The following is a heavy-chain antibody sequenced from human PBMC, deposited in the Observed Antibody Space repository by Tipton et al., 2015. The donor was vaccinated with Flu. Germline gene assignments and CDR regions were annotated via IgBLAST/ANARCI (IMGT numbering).Heavy chain of an antibody. V-gene: IGHV4-61*02. J-gene: IGHJ6*02. CDR2: VYTNTNT. Sequence: TLSLTCTVSGGSISRGSYYYNWIRQPAGEGLEWIGRVYTNTNTNYKASLKSRVTISVDTSKNLFSLNVRSVTAADTAVYFCARAESSVWAGYYYGLDVWGQGTTVTVSS. D-gene: IGHD6-19*01. CDR1: GGSISRGSYY. CDR3: ARAESSVWAGYYYGLDV.